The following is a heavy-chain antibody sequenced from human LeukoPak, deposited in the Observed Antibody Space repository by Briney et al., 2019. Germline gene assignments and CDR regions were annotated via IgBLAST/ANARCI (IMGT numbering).Heavy chain of an antibody. CDR1: GGSITSRTYY. CDR3: ARVDIVVVPSTKFDY. D-gene: IGHD2-2*01. Sequence: SETLSLTCTVSGGSITSRTYYWGWIRQPPGKGLEWIGSIYYSGNTYYNPSLKSRVTISVDTPKNQFSLKLSSVTAADTAVYYCARVDIVVVPSTKFDYWGQGTLVTVSS. V-gene: IGHV4-39*01. J-gene: IGHJ4*02. CDR2: IYYSGNT.